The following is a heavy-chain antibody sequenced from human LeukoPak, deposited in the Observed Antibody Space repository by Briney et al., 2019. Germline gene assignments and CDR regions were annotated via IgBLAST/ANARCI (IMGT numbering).Heavy chain of an antibody. CDR1: GFTFSTYA. J-gene: IGHJ4*02. CDR2: IGSNGVDT. V-gene: IGHV3-23*01. CDR3: AKDVWARQQLPPGLDY. Sequence: GGSLRLSCTASGFTFSTYAMGWARQAPGKGLEWVSGIGSNGVDTYYADSAKGRFTISRDNSKNTLYLQMNSLTAEDAAVYYCAKDVWARQQLPPGLDYWGQGTLVTVSS. D-gene: IGHD6-13*01.